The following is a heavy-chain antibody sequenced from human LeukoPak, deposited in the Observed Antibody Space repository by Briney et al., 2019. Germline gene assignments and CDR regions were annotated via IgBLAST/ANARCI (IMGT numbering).Heavy chain of an antibody. Sequence: GGSLRLSCAASGFTVSSNYMSWVRQAPGKGLEWVSVIYSGGSTYYADSVKGRFTISRDNSKNTLYLQMNSLRAEDTAVYYCASGLSYCSGGSCRYASAFDIWGQGTMVTVSS. V-gene: IGHV3-53*01. CDR2: IYSGGST. D-gene: IGHD2-15*01. CDR3: ASGLSYCSGGSCRYASAFDI. CDR1: GFTVSSNY. J-gene: IGHJ3*02.